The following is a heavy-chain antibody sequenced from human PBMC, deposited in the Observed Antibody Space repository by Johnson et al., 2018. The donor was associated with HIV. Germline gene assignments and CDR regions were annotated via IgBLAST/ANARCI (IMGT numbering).Heavy chain of an antibody. CDR2: ISWNSGSI. V-gene: IGHV3-9*01. D-gene: IGHD3-10*01. CDR3: AKNARNYYDT. Sequence: EVQLVESGGGLVQPGRSLRLSCAASGFTFDDYAMHWVRQAPGKGLEWVSGISWNSGSIGYADSVKGRFTISRDNAKNTLYLQMNSLRAEDTAVYYCAKNARNYYDTWGQGTMVTVSS. CDR1: GFTFDDYA. J-gene: IGHJ3*02.